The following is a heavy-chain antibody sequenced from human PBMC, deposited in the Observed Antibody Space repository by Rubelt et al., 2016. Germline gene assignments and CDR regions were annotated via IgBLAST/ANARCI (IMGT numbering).Heavy chain of an antibody. J-gene: IGHJ6*02. CDR3: ASSIAAAGIGPYYYGMDV. V-gene: IGHV4-39*07. CDR2: IYYSGST. D-gene: IGHD6-13*01. CDR1: GGSISSSSYY. Sequence: QLQLQESGPGLVKPSETLSLTCTVSGGSISSSSYYWGWIRQPPGKGLEWIGYIYYSGSTNYNPSPKRRVIISVDTSKNQFSLKLSSVTAADTAVYFCASSIAAAGIGPYYYGMDVWGQGTTVTVSS.